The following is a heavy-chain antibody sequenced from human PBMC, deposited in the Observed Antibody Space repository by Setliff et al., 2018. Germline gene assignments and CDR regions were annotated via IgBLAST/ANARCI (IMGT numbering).Heavy chain of an antibody. Sequence: PGGSLRLSCEASGFSFREYYMSWIRQAPGKGLEWVSYISVSGTYIDYADSVKGRFTISRDNSKNTLYLQMNGLRAEDSALYYCAKDPNGDFFGAFDTWGQGALVTVSS. J-gene: IGHJ5*02. CDR1: GFSFREYY. V-gene: IGHV3-11*03. CDR3: AKDPNGDFFGAFDT. D-gene: IGHD4-17*01. CDR2: ISVSGTYI.